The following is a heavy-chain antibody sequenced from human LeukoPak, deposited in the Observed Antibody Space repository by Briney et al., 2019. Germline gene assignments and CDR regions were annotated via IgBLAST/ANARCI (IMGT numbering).Heavy chain of an antibody. V-gene: IGHV4-38-2*01. D-gene: IGHD3-22*01. J-gene: IGHJ4*02. CDR3: ARHLYDSSGYYPHYFDY. Sequence: SETLSLTCAVSGYSISSGYYWGWIRQPPGKGLEWIGSIYHGGSTYYNPSLKSRVTISVDTSKNQFSLKLSSVTAADTAVYYCARHLYDSSGYYPHYFDYWGQGTLVTVSS. CDR1: GYSISSGYY. CDR2: IYHGGST.